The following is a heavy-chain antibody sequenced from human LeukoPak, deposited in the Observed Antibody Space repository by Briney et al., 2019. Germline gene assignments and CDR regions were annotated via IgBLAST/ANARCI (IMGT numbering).Heavy chain of an antibody. J-gene: IGHJ5*02. V-gene: IGHV4-59*01. CDR1: GGSISSYY. CDR3: AKIYSSRGGWFDP. Sequence: SETLSLTCTVSGGSISSYYWSWIRQPPGKGLEWIGYIYYSGSTNYNPSLKSRVTISVDTSKNQFSLKLSSVTAADTAVYYCAKIYSSRGGWFDPWGQGTLVTVSS. CDR2: IYYSGST. D-gene: IGHD4-11*01.